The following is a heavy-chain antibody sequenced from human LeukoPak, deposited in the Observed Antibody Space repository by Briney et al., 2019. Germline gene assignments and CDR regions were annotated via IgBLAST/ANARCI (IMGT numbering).Heavy chain of an antibody. J-gene: IGHJ6*02. Sequence: SETLSLTCTVSGGSISSSSYYWGWIRQHPGKGLEWIGYIYYSGSTYYNPSLKSRVTISVDTSKNQFSLKLSSVTAADTAAYYCARETSVDSQGYYYYYGMDVWGQGTTVTVSS. D-gene: IGHD5/OR15-5a*01. CDR3: ARETSVDSQGYYYYYGMDV. V-gene: IGHV4-31*03. CDR2: IYYSGST. CDR1: GGSISSSSYY.